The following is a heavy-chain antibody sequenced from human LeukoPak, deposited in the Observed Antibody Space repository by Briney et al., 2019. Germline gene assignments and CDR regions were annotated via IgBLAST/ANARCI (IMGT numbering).Heavy chain of an antibody. CDR3: VKGIASEDVFSRGD. CDR2: ISDSGGRT. V-gene: IGHV3-23*01. D-gene: IGHD2-21*01. J-gene: IGHJ4*02. CDR1: GFTFSTYS. Sequence: PGGSLRLSCAASGFTFSTYSMSWVRQAPGKGLEWVSGISDSGGRTNYADSVKGRFTISRDNSKNTVFLQMNSLRADDTAVYYCVKGIASEDVFSRGDWGQGTLVTVSS.